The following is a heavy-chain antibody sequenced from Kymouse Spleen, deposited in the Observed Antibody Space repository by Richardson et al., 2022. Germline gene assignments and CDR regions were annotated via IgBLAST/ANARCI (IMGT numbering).Heavy chain of an antibody. CDR3: ARTITMVRGVIGDYGMDV. CDR1: GGSFSGYY. CDR2: INHSGST. D-gene: IGHD3-10*01. J-gene: IGHJ6*02. V-gene: IGHV4-34*01. Sequence: QVQLQQWGAGLLKPSETLSLTCAVYGGSFSGYYWSWIRQPPGKGLEWIGEINHSGSTNYNPSLKSRVTISVDTSKNQFSLKLSSVTAADTAVYYCARTITMVRGVIGDYGMDVWGQGTTVTVSS.